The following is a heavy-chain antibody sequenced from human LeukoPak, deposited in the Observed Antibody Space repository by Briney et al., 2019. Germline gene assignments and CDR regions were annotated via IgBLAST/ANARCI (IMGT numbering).Heavy chain of an antibody. J-gene: IGHJ4*02. D-gene: IGHD3-10*01. CDR3: AKGINMVDY. V-gene: IGHV3-23*01. CDR1: GFTFSSYA. CDR2: ISAGGAST. Sequence: PGGSLRLSCAASGFTFSSYAMTWVRQAPGKGLEWVSTISAGGASTYYADSVKGRFTISRDNSKNTLYVQMNSLRAEDTAVYYCAKGINMVDYWGQGTLVTVSS.